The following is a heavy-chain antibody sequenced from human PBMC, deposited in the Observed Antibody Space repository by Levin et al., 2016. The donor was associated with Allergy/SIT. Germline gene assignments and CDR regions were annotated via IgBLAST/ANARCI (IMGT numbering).Heavy chain of an antibody. CDR2: IDPYNGGT. CDR3: ARDLFYSSVSRDENWFDP. CDR1: GYTFTDYY. V-gene: IGHV1-2*02. D-gene: IGHD3-10*01. Sequence: ASVKVSCKASGYTFTDYYIHWVRQAPGQGLEWMGWIDPYNGGTKYAQKFQGRVTMTRDTSISTAYMELSRLTSDDTAVYYCARDLFYSSVSRDENWFDPWGQGTLVTVSS. J-gene: IGHJ5*02.